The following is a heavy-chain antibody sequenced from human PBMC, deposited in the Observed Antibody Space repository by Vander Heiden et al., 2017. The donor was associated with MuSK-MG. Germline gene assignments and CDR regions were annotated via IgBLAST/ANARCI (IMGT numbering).Heavy chain of an antibody. D-gene: IGHD3-3*01. CDR3: ARRRITIFGVVKQLDY. CDR2: INHSGST. V-gene: IGHV4-34*01. Sequence: QVQLQQWGSGPLKPSETLSLTCAVYGGSFSVYYWSWIRQPPGKGLEWIGEINHSGSTNYNPYLKSRVTISVDTSKNQFSLKLSSVTAADTAVYYCARRRITIFGVVKQLDYWGQGTLVTVSS. J-gene: IGHJ4*02. CDR1: GGSFSVYY.